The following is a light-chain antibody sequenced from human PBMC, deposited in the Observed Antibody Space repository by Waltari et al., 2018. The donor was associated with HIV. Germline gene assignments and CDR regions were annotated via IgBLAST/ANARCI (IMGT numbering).Light chain of an antibody. CDR3: QQYINWPPWS. Sequence: EIVMTQSPATLSVSPGERVTLSCRASQSVGSNLAWYQQNPGRAPSLLVYSAATRATGIPARFSGSGSGTEFTLTISSLQSEDVAVYYCQQYINWPPWSVGQGTKVEIK. V-gene: IGKV3-15*01. J-gene: IGKJ1*01. CDR2: SAA. CDR1: QSVGSN.